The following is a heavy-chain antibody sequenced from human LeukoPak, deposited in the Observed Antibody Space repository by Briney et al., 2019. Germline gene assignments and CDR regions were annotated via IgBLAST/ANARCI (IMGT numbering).Heavy chain of an antibody. V-gene: IGHV4-34*01. CDR3: ARRGYSSGWYLIGFDY. J-gene: IGHJ4*02. CDR1: GGSFSGYY. Sequence: SETLSLTCAVYGGSFSGYYWSWIRQPPGKGLEWIGEINHSGSTNYNPSLKSRATISVDTSKNQFSLKLSSVTAADTAVYYCARRGYSSGWYLIGFDYWGQGTLVTVSS. CDR2: INHSGST. D-gene: IGHD6-19*01.